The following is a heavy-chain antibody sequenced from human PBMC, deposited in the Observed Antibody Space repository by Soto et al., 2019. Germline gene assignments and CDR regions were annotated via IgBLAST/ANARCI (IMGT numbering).Heavy chain of an antibody. Sequence: EVQLLESGGGLVQPGGSLRLSCAASGFTFSSYAMSWVRQAPGKGLEWVSAISGSGGSTYYADSVKGRFTISRDNSKNTLYLQMNSLRAEDTAVYYCAKDRGPEVRGVITTNYFDYWGQGTLVTVSS. CDR3: AKDRGPEVRGVITTNYFDY. CDR2: ISGSGGST. D-gene: IGHD3-10*01. V-gene: IGHV3-23*01. J-gene: IGHJ4*02. CDR1: GFTFSSYA.